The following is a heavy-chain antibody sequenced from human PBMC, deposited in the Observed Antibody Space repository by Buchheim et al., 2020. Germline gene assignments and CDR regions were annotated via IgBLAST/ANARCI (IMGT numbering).Heavy chain of an antibody. CDR1: GYTFTGYY. Sequence: QVQLVQSGAEVKKPGASVKVSCKASGYTFTGYYMHWVRQAPGQGLEWMGWINPNSGGTNYAQKFQGWVTMTRDTSISPAYMELSRLRSDDTAVYYCARAATIFGVAPPYYFDYWGQGTL. CDR3: ARAATIFGVAPPYYFDY. V-gene: IGHV1-2*04. J-gene: IGHJ4*02. CDR2: INPNSGGT. D-gene: IGHD3-3*01.